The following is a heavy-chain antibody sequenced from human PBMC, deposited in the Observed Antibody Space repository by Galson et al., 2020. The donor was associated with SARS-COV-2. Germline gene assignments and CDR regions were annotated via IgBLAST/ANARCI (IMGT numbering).Heavy chain of an antibody. CDR2: IYYSGST. CDR3: ARGVPNSGFDI. D-gene: IGHD1-1*01. Sequence: SEPLSLTCTVSGGSISSYYWSWIRQPPGKGLEWIGYIYYSGSTNYNPSLKSRVTISVDTSKNQFSLKLSSVTAADTAVYYCARGVPNSGFDIWGQGTMVTVSS. J-gene: IGHJ3*02. V-gene: IGHV4-59*01. CDR1: GGSISSYY.